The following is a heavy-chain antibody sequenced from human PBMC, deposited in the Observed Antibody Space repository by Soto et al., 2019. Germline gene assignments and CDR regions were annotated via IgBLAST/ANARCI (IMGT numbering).Heavy chain of an antibody. CDR3: ARDSAVVIAGHPYQYGMDV. D-gene: IGHD2-15*01. CDR2: INPSGGST. V-gene: IGHV1-46*01. Sequence: EASVKVSCKASGYTFTSYFMHWVRQAPGQGLEWMGIINPSGGSTSYAQKFQGRVTMTRDTSTSTVYMELSSLRSEDTAVYYCARDSAVVIAGHPYQYGMDVWGQGTTVTVSS. J-gene: IGHJ6*02. CDR1: GYTFTSYF.